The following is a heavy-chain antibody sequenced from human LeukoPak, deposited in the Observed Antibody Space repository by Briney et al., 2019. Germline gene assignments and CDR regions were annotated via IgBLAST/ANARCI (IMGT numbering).Heavy chain of an antibody. CDR3: ARERDSSGYVLAY. Sequence: PGRSLRLSCAASGFTFSSYGMHWVRQAPGKGLEWVAVIWYDGSNKYYADSVKGRFTISRDNSKNTLYLQMNSLRAEDTAVYYCARERDSSGYVLAYWGQGTLVTVSS. CDR2: IWYDGSNK. J-gene: IGHJ4*02. CDR1: GFTFSSYG. V-gene: IGHV3-33*01. D-gene: IGHD3-22*01.